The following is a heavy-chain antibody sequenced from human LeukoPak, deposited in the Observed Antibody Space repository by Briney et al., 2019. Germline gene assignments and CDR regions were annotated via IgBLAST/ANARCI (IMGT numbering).Heavy chain of an antibody. J-gene: IGHJ4*02. D-gene: IGHD2-2*01. CDR3: ARGTTTFDY. Sequence: PGGSLRLSCAASGFTFSSYEMNWVRQAPGKGLEWVSYISSSGSTIYYTDSVKGRFTTSRDNAKNSLYLQMSSLRAEDTAVYYCARGTTTFDYWGQGTLVTVSS. CDR2: ISSSGSTI. CDR1: GFTFSSYE. V-gene: IGHV3-48*03.